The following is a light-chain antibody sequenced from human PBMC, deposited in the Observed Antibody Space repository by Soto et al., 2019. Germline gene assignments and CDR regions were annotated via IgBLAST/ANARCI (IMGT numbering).Light chain of an antibody. CDR3: PQYGTSPWT. V-gene: IGKV3-20*01. CDR2: ASS. Sequence: EIVLTQSPGTLSLSPGEGATVSCRASQSVSGNSLAWYQQRPGQAPRLLIYASSTRATGIPDRFSGGGSGTDFTLTISRLAPEDFAVYFCPQYGTSPWTFGQGTKVEIK. CDR1: QSVSGNS. J-gene: IGKJ1*01.